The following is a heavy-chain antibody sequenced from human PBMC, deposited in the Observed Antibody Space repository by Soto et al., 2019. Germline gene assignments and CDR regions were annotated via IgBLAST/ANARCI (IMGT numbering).Heavy chain of an antibody. J-gene: IGHJ4*02. V-gene: IGHV4-30-2*01. Sequence: QLQLQESGSGLVKPSQTLSLTCAVSGDSISSGGYSWNWIRQPPGKGREWIGYIYHSGGTDYNPSLKSRVTITVDSSNNQFSLKLSSVTAADTAVYYCARDSRSGYYLEYWGQGTLVTVSS. CDR3: ARDSRSGYYLEY. CDR1: GDSISSGGYS. D-gene: IGHD3-22*01. CDR2: IYHSGGT.